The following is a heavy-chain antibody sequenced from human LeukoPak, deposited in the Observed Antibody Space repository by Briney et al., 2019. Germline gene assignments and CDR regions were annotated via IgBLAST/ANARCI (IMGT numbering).Heavy chain of an antibody. CDR1: GFLFSSYW. CDR2: IKHDGSDK. Sequence: GGSLRLSCAASGFLFSSYWKSWVRQAPGKGLEWVANIKHDGSDKYYVDSVTGRFTISRDNAKNSLSLQMNSLRVEDTAVYYCATICSTSCYGYYMDVWGKGTTVTVSS. CDR3: ATICSTSCYGYYMDV. D-gene: IGHD2-2*01. V-gene: IGHV3-7*01. J-gene: IGHJ6*03.